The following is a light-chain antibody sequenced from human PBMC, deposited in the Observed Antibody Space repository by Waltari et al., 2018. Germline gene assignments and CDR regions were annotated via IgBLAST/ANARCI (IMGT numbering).Light chain of an antibody. J-gene: IGLJ3*02. CDR1: SSNLGRNF. CDR3: APWDDSLSGPGV. V-gene: IGLV1-47*01. Sequence: QSVLTQPPSASGTPGPRVTISCSGSSSNLGRNFVYWYQQLPGTAPKLLIHRNNQRPSGVPDRFSGSKSGTSASLAISGLRSEDEADYYCAPWDDSLSGPGVFGGGTKLTVL. CDR2: RNN.